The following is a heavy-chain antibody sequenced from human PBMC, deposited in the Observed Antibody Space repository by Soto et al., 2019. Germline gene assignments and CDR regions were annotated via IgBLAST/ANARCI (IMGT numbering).Heavy chain of an antibody. CDR2: IYYSGSI. Sequence: QVQLQQSGPGLVKPSQTLSLTCTVSGGSISSDNYHWTWIRQSPGKGLEWIGYIYYSGSIFYNPSFKSRVTISVDTSKNQFSLQLSSVTAADTAVYFCAREDDGGDRDYYGLDGWGQGTTVTVSS. CDR1: GGSISSDNYH. V-gene: IGHV4-30-4*08. D-gene: IGHD2-21*02. J-gene: IGHJ6*02. CDR3: AREDDGGDRDYYGLDG.